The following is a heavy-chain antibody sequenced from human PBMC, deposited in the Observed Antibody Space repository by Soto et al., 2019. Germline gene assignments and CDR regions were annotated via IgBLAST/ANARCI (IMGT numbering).Heavy chain of an antibody. J-gene: IGHJ4*02. CDR2: VSANGRNT. V-gene: IGHV3-23*01. D-gene: IGHD3-22*01. CDR3: AKDLSSLGWLALGAPFDS. CDR1: GFTFSSYA. Sequence: GGSLSLSCAASGFTFSSYAMNWVRQAPGKGLEWVSSVSANGRNTYYADSVKGRFTVSRDKSKNALFLQLDSLRVEDTAIYYCAKDLSSLGWLALGAPFDSWGPGTLVTGSS.